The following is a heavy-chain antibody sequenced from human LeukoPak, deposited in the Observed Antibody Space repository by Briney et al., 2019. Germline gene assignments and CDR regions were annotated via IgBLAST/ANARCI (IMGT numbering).Heavy chain of an antibody. CDR2: INPNGAGT. CDR3: ARGGYYYDSSGYYLPY. V-gene: IGHV1-2*02. Sequence: ASVKVSCNASGYTFTCYYIHWVRQAPGQGLEWMGWINPNGAGTKYAQKFQRRVTMTRDMSISTAYIALSRLRSDDTAVYYCARGGYYYDSSGYYLPYWGQGTLVTVSS. CDR1: GYTFTCYY. J-gene: IGHJ4*02. D-gene: IGHD3-22*01.